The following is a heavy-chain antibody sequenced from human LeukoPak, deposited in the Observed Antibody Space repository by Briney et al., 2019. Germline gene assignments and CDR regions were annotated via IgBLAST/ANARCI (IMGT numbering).Heavy chain of an antibody. Sequence: GGSLRLSCAASGFTFSSYSMNWVRQAPGKGLEWVSSISSSSSYIYYADSVKGRFTISRDNAKNSLYLQMNSLRAEDTAVYYCARAPFGAMAATYYFDYWGQGTLVTVSS. CDR1: GFTFSSYS. V-gene: IGHV3-21*01. CDR2: ISSSSSYI. D-gene: IGHD6-19*01. J-gene: IGHJ4*02. CDR3: ARAPFGAMAATYYFDY.